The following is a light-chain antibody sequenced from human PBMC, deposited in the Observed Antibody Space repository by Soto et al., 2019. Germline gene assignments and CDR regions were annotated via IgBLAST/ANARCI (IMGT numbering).Light chain of an antibody. CDR3: SSYTSSVAYV. Sequence: QSVLTQPASVSGSPGQSVTISCTGTSSDIGGYNYVSWYQHHPGEAPKLIIFEVTNRPSWVSNRFSGSKSGNTASLTISGLQAEDEAEYYCSSYTSSVAYVFGGGTKVTVL. CDR1: SSDIGGYNY. V-gene: IGLV2-14*01. J-gene: IGLJ1*01. CDR2: EVT.